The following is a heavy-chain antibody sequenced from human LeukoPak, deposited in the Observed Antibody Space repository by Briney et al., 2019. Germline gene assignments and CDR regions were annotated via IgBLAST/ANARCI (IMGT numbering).Heavy chain of an antibody. CDR2: IYYSGST. CDR3: ARLDRSSLYQIDY. Sequence: SETLSLTCTVSGGSISSYYWSWIRQPPGKGLEWIGYIYYSGSTNYNPSLKSRVTISVDTSKNQFSLKLSSVTAADTAVYYCARLDRSSLYQIDYWGQGTLVTVSS. CDR1: GGSISSYY. J-gene: IGHJ4*02. D-gene: IGHD6-13*01. V-gene: IGHV4-59*01.